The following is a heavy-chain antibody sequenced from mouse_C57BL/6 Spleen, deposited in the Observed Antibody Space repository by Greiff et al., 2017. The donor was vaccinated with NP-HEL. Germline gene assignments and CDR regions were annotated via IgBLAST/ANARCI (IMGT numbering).Heavy chain of an antibody. CDR2: IDPSDSDT. D-gene: IGHD3-2*02. J-gene: IGHJ4*01. V-gene: IGHV1-52*01. Sequence: QVQLQQPGAELVRPGSSVKLSCKASGYTFTSYWMHWVKQRPIQGLEWIGNIDPSDSDTHYNQKFKDKATLTVDNSSSTAYMQLSSPTSEDSAVYYCARGSAQATAMDYWGQGTSVTVSS. CDR1: GYTFTSYW. CDR3: ARGSAQATAMDY.